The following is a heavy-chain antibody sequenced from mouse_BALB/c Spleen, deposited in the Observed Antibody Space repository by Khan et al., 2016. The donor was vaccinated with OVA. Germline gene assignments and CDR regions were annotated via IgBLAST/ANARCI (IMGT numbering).Heavy chain of an antibody. CDR1: GFSLTSHG. Sequence: VQLQESGPGLVAPSQSLSITCTVSGFSLTSHGVHWVRQPPGKGLEWLGVIWAGGSTNYNSALMSRLSISKDSSKSQVSLKMNSLQTDDTAMYYCARNREPDYFDYWGQGTTLTVSS. CDR2: IWAGGST. J-gene: IGHJ2*01. V-gene: IGHV2-9*02. CDR3: ARNREPDYFDY.